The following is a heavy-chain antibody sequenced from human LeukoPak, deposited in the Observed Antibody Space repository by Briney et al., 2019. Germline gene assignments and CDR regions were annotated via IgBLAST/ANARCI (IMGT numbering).Heavy chain of an antibody. CDR2: IYHSGST. CDR1: GYSISSDYY. V-gene: IGHV4-38-2*02. Sequence: SETLSLTCTVSGYSISSDYYWGWIRQPPGKGLEWIGSIYHSGSTYYNPSLKSRVTISVDTSKDQFSLKLSSVTAADTAVYYCARGKSRGSHIDYWGQGTLVTVSS. CDR3: ARGKSRGSHIDY. D-gene: IGHD1-26*01. J-gene: IGHJ4*02.